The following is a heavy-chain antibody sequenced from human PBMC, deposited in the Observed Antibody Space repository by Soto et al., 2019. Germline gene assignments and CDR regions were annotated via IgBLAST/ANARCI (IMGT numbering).Heavy chain of an antibody. CDR1: GYTFTSYA. J-gene: IGHJ4*02. V-gene: IGHV1-3*01. Sequence: GASVKVSCKASGYTFTSYAMHWVRQAPGQRLEWMGWINAGNGNTKYSQKFQGRVTITRDTSASTAYMELSSLRSEDTAVYYCARDRNYYDFWSGYFHYWGQGTLVTVSS. CDR3: ARDRNYYDFWSGYFHY. CDR2: INAGNGNT. D-gene: IGHD3-3*01.